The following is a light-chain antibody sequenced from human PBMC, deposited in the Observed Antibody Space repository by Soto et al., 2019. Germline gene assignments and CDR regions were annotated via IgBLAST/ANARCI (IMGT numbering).Light chain of an antibody. Sequence: DFVLTQSPDSLAVSLGERATINCRSSQTLLSSSDNQNYLAWSRQRPGQPPELLVYWASTRESGVPDRFSGSGYGTEFTLTISSLQAEDVAVYYCHQYFSTPLTFGGGTKLEIK. CDR3: HQYFSTPLT. V-gene: IGKV4-1*01. J-gene: IGKJ4*01. CDR1: QTLLSSSDNQNY. CDR2: WAS.